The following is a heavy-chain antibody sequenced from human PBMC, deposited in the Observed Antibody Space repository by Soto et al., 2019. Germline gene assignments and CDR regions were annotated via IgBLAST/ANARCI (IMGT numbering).Heavy chain of an antibody. J-gene: IGHJ4*02. V-gene: IGHV3-23*01. D-gene: IGHD2-21*02. CDR2: ISGSGGST. CDR3: AKFLWGDDHRDY. CDR1: GFSFSSYI. Sequence: EVQLLESGGGLVQPGGSLRLSCAASGFSFSSYIMSWVRQAPGKGLEWVSAISGSGGSTYYADSVKGRFTISRDNSKNTLYLQMNSLRAEDTAVYYCAKFLWGDDHRDYWGQGTLVTVSS.